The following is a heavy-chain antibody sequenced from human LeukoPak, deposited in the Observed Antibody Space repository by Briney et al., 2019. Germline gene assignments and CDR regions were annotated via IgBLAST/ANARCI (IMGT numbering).Heavy chain of an antibody. CDR2: LHTDSGGT. CDR1: GYTFSGYY. J-gene: IGHJ4*02. V-gene: IGHV1-2*02. D-gene: IGHD2-15*01. Sequence: GASVKVSCKASGYTFSGYYIHWVRQAPGQGLEWMGWLHTDSGGTNYGRQFQGRISMTRETPISTAYMELSSLRSDDMAVYYCARGAPLNCDGYNCYLFYFDYWGQGSLVTVSS. CDR3: ARGAPLNCDGYNCYLFYFDY.